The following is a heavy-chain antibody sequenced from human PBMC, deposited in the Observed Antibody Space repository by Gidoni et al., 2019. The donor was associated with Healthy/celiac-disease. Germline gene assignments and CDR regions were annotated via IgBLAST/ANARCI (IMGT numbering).Heavy chain of an antibody. J-gene: IGHJ4*02. CDR2: VGYDGSNK. V-gene: IGHV3-33*01. CDR1: GLTVSSYG. D-gene: IGHD1-26*01. CDR3: ARDLGIVGATLDY. Sequence: QVQLVESGGGVVQPGRSLSLSCAATGLTVSSYGMHWVRQAPGKALEWVAVVGYDGSNKYYAASVKGRFIISRATSKNTLYLQMNSLGAEDTAVYYCARDLGIVGATLDYWGQGTLVTVSS.